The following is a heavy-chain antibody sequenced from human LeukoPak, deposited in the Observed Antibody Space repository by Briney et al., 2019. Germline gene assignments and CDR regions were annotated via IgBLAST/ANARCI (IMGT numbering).Heavy chain of an antibody. CDR1: GGSFSGYY. J-gene: IGHJ4*02. D-gene: IGHD1-1*01. Sequence: PSETLSLTCAVYGGSFSGYYWSWVRQAPGKGLEWVSVIYSDGRTYYADSVKGRFTISRDNSKNTLCLQVYSLRAEDTAVYYCARNTYNEALLDHWGQGTLVTVSS. V-gene: IGHV3-66*01. CDR3: ARNTYNEALLDH. CDR2: IYSDGRT.